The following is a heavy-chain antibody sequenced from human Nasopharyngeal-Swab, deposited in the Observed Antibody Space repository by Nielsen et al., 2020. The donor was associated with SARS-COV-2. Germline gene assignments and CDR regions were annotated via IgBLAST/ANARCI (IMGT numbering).Heavy chain of an antibody. CDR2: IWYDGSNK. V-gene: IGHV3-33*01. D-gene: IGHD5-18*01. Sequence: VRQAPGKGLEWVAVIWYDGSNKYYADSVKGRFTISRDNSKNTLYLQTNSLRAEDTAVYYCARVPGDTAMASDYWGQGTLVTVSS. J-gene: IGHJ4*02. CDR3: ARVPGDTAMASDY.